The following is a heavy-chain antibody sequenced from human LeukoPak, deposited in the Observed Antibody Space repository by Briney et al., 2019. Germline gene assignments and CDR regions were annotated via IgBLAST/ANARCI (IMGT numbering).Heavy chain of an antibody. Sequence: ASVKVSCKAFGYTFISYGVTWVRQAPGQGLEWMGWISGYNGYTNYAQNFQDRVTMTTDTSTNTAYMELRSLRSDDTAVYYCARLGYCTNGVCYWKHNRLDPWGQGTLVTVSP. CDR2: ISGYNGYT. CDR3: ARLGYCTNGVCYWKHNRLDP. D-gene: IGHD2-8*01. J-gene: IGHJ5*02. V-gene: IGHV1-18*01. CDR1: GYTFISYG.